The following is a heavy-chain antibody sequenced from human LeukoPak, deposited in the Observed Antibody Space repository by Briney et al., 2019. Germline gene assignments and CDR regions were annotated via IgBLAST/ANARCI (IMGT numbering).Heavy chain of an antibody. Sequence: ASVKVSCKASGYTFTGYYMHWVRQAPGQGLEWMGWINPNSGGTNYAQKFQGRVTMTGDTSISTAYMELSRLRSDDTAVYYCASGYSYGSSWFDPWGQGTLVTVSS. CDR1: GYTFTGYY. D-gene: IGHD5-18*01. CDR3: ASGYSYGSSWFDP. V-gene: IGHV1-2*02. CDR2: INPNSGGT. J-gene: IGHJ5*02.